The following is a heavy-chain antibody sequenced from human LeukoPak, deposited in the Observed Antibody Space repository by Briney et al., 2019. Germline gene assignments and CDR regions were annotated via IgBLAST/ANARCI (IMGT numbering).Heavy chain of an antibody. CDR1: GLTFSSYW. J-gene: IGHJ4*02. V-gene: IGHV3-7*01. D-gene: IGHD3-9*01. Sequence: GGSLRLSCVASGLTFSSYWMTWVRQAPGKGLEWVANIKQDESEKHYVDSVKGRYTISRDNAKSSLYLQMNSLRAEDTAVYYCARDEYDILTDYDYWGQGILVTVSS. CDR3: ARDEYDILTDYDY. CDR2: IKQDESEK.